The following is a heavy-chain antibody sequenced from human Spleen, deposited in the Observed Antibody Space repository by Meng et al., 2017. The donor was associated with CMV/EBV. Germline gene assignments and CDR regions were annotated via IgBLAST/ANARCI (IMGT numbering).Heavy chain of an antibody. Sequence: SGSYYWSWIRQPPGKGLEWIGYIYYSGSTNYNPSLKSRVTISVDTSKNQFSLKLSSVTAADTAVYYCARGGVPYYYDSSGYPNRFDPWGQGTLVTVSS. CDR1: SGSYY. V-gene: IGHV4-61*01. CDR2: IYYSGST. J-gene: IGHJ5*02. CDR3: ARGGVPYYYDSSGYPNRFDP. D-gene: IGHD3-22*01.